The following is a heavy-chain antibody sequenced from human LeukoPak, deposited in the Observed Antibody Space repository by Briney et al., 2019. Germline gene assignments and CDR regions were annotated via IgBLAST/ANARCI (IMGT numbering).Heavy chain of an antibody. D-gene: IGHD3-22*01. Sequence: SETLSLTCTVSGGSISSYCWSWIRQPPGKGLEWIGYISSSGSTNYNPSLKSPVTMSIDTSKKEFSLNLTSVTAADTAIYYCASLDYYDSSGYLYYWGQGTLVTVSS. CDR3: ASLDYYDSSGYLYY. CDR2: ISSSGST. V-gene: IGHV4-59*01. J-gene: IGHJ4*02. CDR1: GGSISSYC.